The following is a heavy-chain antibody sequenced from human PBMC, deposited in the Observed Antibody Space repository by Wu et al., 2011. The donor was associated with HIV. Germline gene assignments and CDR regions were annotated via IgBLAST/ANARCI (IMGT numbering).Heavy chain of an antibody. CDR1: GYSFTKVL. J-gene: IGHJ4*02. CDR3: ARGSVAGRIFDF. CDR2: IYPGDSDT. Sequence: QSGGEVKKPGESLKISCEASGYSFTKVLDRLGAPDARERPRVGGVIYPGDSDTRYTPAFQGQVTISADTSVNTAFLQWGSLRASDTALYYCARGSVAGRIFDFWGQGTLVTVSS. D-gene: IGHD6-19*01. V-gene: IGHV5-51*01.